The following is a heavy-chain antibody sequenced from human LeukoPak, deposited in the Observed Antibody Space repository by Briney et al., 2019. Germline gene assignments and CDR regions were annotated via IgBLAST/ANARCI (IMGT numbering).Heavy chain of an antibody. CDR2: ISAYNGNT. V-gene: IGHV1-18*01. J-gene: IGHJ6*03. CDR3: ARDRAAGYYYDMDV. D-gene: IGHD6-13*01. Sequence: ASVKDSCKACGYTFISYGFNWVRQAPGQGREWVGWISAYNGNTNYAQKLQGRVTMTTDISTSTAYMELRSLRSDDTAVYCSARDRAAGYYYDMDVWGKGTTVTVSS. CDR1: GYTFISYG.